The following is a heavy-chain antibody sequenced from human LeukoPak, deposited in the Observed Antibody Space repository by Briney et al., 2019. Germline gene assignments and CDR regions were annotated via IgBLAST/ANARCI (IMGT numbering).Heavy chain of an antibody. CDR1: GFTFSSYA. Sequence: PGGSLRLSCAASGFTFSSYAMHWVRQAPGKGLVWVAVISYDGSNKYYADSVKGRFTISRDNSKNTLYLQMNSLRAEDTAVYYCARGDNSSWYNYGTDVWGQGTTVTVSS. V-gene: IGHV3-30*04. CDR2: ISYDGSNK. D-gene: IGHD6-13*01. J-gene: IGHJ6*02. CDR3: ARGDNSSWYNYGTDV.